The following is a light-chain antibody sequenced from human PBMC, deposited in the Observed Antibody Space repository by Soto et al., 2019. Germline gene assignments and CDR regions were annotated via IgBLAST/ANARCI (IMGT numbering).Light chain of an antibody. J-gene: IGKJ4*01. CDR2: DAS. V-gene: IGKV1-33*01. CDR1: QDISNY. CDR3: QQYDNLPFT. Sequence: DIQMTQSPSSLSASVGDRVTITCQASQDISNYLNWYQQKPGKAPKFLIYDASNLETGVPSRFSGSGSGTEFTFTISSLQPEDIATYYCQQYDNLPFTFGGGTKVEIK.